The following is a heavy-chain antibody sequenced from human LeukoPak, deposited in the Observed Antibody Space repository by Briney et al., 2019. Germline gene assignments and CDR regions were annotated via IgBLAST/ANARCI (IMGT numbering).Heavy chain of an antibody. Sequence: GGSLRLSCAASGFTFSTYGMHWVRQAPGKGLVWVAFIRYDGSNKYYADSVKGRFTISRDNSKNTLYLQMHSLRAEDTAVYYCANRPTVAVAGMGKAFDIWGQGTMVTVSS. CDR3: ANRPTVAVAGMGKAFDI. CDR1: GFTFSTYG. D-gene: IGHD6-19*01. V-gene: IGHV3-30*02. CDR2: IRYDGSNK. J-gene: IGHJ3*02.